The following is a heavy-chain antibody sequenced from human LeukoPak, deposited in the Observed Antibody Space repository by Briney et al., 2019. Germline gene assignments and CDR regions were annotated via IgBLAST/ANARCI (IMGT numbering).Heavy chain of an antibody. V-gene: IGHV3-23*01. CDR1: GFPFSSHA. CDR2: ISGSGGST. J-gene: IGHJ5*02. CDR3: AKSPSAAIRGFDP. Sequence: GGSLRLSCAASGFPFSSHAMSWVRQPPGKGLEWVSAISGSGGSTYYADSVKGRFTISRDNSKNTLYLQMNSLRAEDTAVYYCAKSPSAAIRGFDPWGQGTLVTVSS. D-gene: IGHD2-2*02.